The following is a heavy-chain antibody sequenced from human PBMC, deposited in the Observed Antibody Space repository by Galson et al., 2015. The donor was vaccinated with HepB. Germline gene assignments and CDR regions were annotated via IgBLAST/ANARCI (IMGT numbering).Heavy chain of an antibody. J-gene: IGHJ4*02. CDR1: GYTFSIYW. D-gene: IGHD2-21*01. CDR2: ITQDGSRE. CDR3: TRGGGGDSDY. V-gene: IGHV3-7*03. Sequence: SLRLSCAASGYTFSIYWMSWVRQAPGKGLEWVANITQDGSREAYVGSVQGRFTISRDNGKNLLYLQMNSLRAEDTAVYYCTRGGGGDSDYWGQGTLVTVSS.